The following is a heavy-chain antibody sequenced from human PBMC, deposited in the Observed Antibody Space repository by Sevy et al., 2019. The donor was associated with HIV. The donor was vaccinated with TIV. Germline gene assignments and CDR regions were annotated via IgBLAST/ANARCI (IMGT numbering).Heavy chain of an antibody. CDR1: GYTLTELS. J-gene: IGHJ4*02. CDR3: ATENISPAARLGVYFDY. CDR2: FDPEDGEK. V-gene: IGHV1-24*01. D-gene: IGHD6-6*01. Sequence: ASVKVSCKVSGYTLTELSMHWVRQAPGKGLEWMGGFDPEDGEKINAQKSQGTVTMTEDKSTDTAYMEMSSLRSEDTAVYYCATENISPAARLGVYFDYWGQGTLVTVSS.